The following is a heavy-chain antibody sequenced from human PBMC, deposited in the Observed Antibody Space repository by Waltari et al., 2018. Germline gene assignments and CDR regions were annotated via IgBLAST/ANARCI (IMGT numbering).Heavy chain of an antibody. V-gene: IGHV4-59*11. Sequence: VQLQESGPGLVKPSETLSLRCNVSGDSIRSHFWSWIRQAPGKALEWIGHMYFSGTKDYNPSLKSRVAISIDTSKNHFSLNLRSVTAADTAIYYCARLPRGSVIIGAFDIWGQGTQVTVSS. D-gene: IGHD3-22*01. CDR1: GDSIRSHF. CDR2: MYFSGTK. CDR3: ARLPRGSVIIGAFDI. J-gene: IGHJ3*02.